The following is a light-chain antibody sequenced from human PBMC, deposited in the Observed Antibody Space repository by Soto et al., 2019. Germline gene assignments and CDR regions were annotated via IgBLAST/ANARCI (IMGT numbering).Light chain of an antibody. CDR1: SSNIGSNS. CDR3: AAWDDSLNGWV. CDR2: SNN. Sequence: QSVLTQPPSESGTPGQRVTISCSGSSSNIGSNSVNWYQQFPGTAPKLLIYSNNQRPSGVPDRFSGSKSGTSASLAISGLQSEYEADYYCAAWDDSLNGWVFGGGTKLTVL. V-gene: IGLV1-44*01. J-gene: IGLJ3*02.